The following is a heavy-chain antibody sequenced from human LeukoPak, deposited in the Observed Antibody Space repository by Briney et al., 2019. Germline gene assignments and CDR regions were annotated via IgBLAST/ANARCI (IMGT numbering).Heavy chain of an antibody. CDR1: GGSISSSSYY. D-gene: IGHD5-24*01. Sequence: PSETLSLTCTVSGGSISSSSYYWGWIRQPPGKGLEWIGSIYYSGSTYYNPSLKSRVTISVDTSKNQFSLKLSSVTAADTAVYYCARLRDGYNVDHWGQGTLVTVSS. CDR3: ARLRDGYNVDH. CDR2: IYYSGST. J-gene: IGHJ4*02. V-gene: IGHV4-39*01.